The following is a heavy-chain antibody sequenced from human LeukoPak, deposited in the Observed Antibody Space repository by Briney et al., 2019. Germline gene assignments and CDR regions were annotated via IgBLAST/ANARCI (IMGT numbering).Heavy chain of an antibody. J-gene: IGHJ4*02. CDR3: AKSNGVDRNGYNSDYFDY. CDR2: ISGSGGST. V-gene: IGHV3-23*01. D-gene: IGHD5-24*01. Sequence: GGSLRLSCAASGFTFSSYGMSWVRQAPGKGLEWVSGISGSGGSTYYADSVKGRFTISRDNSKNMLFLQMNSLGADDTALYYCAKSNGVDRNGYNSDYFDYWGQGTLVTVSS. CDR1: GFTFSSYG.